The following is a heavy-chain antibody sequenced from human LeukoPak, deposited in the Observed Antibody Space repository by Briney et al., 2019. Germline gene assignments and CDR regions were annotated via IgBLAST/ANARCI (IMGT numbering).Heavy chain of an antibody. CDR1: GFTFNNYP. CDR3: ARGSRLGDLSFYDY. CDR2: ISSIGGDT. V-gene: IGHV3-64*01. J-gene: IGHJ4*02. Sequence: AGGSLRLSCAASGFTFNNYPMHWVRQAPGKGLEYVSAISSIGGDTYYANSVRGRFTISRDNSKNTLYLQMGSLRTEDMAVYYCARGSRLGDLSFYDYWRQGTLVTVSS. D-gene: IGHD3-16*02.